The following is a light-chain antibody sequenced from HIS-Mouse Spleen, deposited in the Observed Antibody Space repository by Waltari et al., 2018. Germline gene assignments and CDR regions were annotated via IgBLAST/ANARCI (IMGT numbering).Light chain of an antibody. CDR1: SSNIGSNY. CDR3: AAWDDSLSGVV. Sequence: QSVLTQPPSASGTPGQRVTISCSGSSSNIGSNYVYWYQQLPGTAPKLLIYRNNPGPSGVPDRFSGSESGTSASLAISGLRSEDEADYYCAAWDDSLSGVVFGGGTKLTVL. J-gene: IGLJ2*01. CDR2: RNN. V-gene: IGLV1-47*01.